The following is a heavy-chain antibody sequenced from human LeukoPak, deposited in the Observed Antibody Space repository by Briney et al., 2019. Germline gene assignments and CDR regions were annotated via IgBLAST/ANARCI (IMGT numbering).Heavy chain of an antibody. J-gene: IGHJ4*02. Sequence: GGSLRLSCAASGFTFSSYAMSWVRQAPGKGLEWVSAISGSGGSTYYADSVKGRFTISSDNSKNTLYVQMNSLRAEDTAVYYCAKTMWDYGDFEPYYFGSGGQGTLVTVSS. V-gene: IGHV3-23*01. CDR1: GFTFSSYA. D-gene: IGHD4-17*01. CDR2: ISGSGGST. CDR3: AKTMWDYGDFEPYYFGS.